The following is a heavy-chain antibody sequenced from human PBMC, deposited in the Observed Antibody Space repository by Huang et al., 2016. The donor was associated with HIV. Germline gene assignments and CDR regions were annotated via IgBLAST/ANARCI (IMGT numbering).Heavy chain of an antibody. CDR1: GFTFNTYS. J-gene: IGHJ4*02. CDR3: ARGKFDILTGCDDTYYFDH. CDR2: IRIDNGVT. V-gene: IGHV3-48*01. Sequence: EVQLVESGGGLVQPGGSRRLSCVATGFTFNTYSMVWVRQAQGKGLYWNSYIRIDNGVTKYANSVKGRFTIPRDTAKNSLFLQMNSRRAEDTAVYYCARGKFDILTGCDDTYYFDHWGQGTLVTVSS. D-gene: IGHD3-9*01.